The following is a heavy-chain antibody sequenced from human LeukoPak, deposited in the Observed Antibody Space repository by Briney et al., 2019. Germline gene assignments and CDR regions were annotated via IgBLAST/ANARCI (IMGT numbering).Heavy chain of an antibody. J-gene: IGHJ4*02. CDR1: GFTFSSYS. Sequence: PGGSLRLPCAASGFTFSSYSMNWVRQAPGKGLEWVSSISSSSSYIYYADSVKGRFTISRDNAKNSLYLQMNSLRAEDTAVYYCAGDDYCSSTSCHADYWGQGTLVTVSS. D-gene: IGHD2-2*01. CDR2: ISSSSSYI. CDR3: AGDDYCSSTSCHADY. V-gene: IGHV3-21*01.